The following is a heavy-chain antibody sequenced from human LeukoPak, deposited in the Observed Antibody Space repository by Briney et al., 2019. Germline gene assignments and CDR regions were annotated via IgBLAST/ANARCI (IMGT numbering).Heavy chain of an antibody. Sequence: GGSLRLSCAASGFTFSSYGMSWVRQAPGKGLEWVSAISGSGGSAYYADSVKGRFTISRDNAKNSLYLQMNSLRAEDTAVYSCARAVTMVRGVAEYFFDYWGQGTLVTVSS. V-gene: IGHV3-23*01. D-gene: IGHD3-10*01. CDR1: GFTFSSYG. CDR3: ARAVTMVRGVAEYFFDY. J-gene: IGHJ4*02. CDR2: ISGSGGSA.